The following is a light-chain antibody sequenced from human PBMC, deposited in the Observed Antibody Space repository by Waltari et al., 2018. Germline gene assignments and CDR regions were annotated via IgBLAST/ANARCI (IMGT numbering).Light chain of an antibody. Sequence: IVLTQSPDTLSLSPGQRATLSCRASQTINNNFLVWYQHKPGQAPRLLIHGASRRATDFPDRFSGSGSGTDFTLTISRLEPEDVAVYYCQQYDGSILTFGGGTK. CDR3: QQYDGSILT. CDR1: QTINNNF. CDR2: GAS. J-gene: IGKJ4*01. V-gene: IGKV3-20*01.